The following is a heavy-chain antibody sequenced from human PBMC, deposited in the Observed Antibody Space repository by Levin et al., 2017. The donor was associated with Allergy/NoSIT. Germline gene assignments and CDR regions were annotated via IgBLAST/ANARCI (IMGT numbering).Heavy chain of an antibody. D-gene: IGHD3-22*01. J-gene: IGHJ3*02. CDR2: ISWNSGDI. V-gene: IGHV3-9*01. CDR1: GFTFDDYA. CDR3: AKGADSSGYANAFDI. Sequence: LSLTCAASGFTFDDYAMHWVRQAPGKGLEWVSGISWNSGDIAYGDSVKGRFTISRDTAKNSLYLQMNSLRAEDTALYYCAKGADSSGYANAFDIWGQGTMVTVSS.